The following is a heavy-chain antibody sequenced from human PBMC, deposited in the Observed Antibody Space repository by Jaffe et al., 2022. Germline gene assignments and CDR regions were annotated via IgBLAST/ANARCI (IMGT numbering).Heavy chain of an antibody. CDR3: ARPHGELIYGDTRDEFDY. V-gene: IGHV1-46*03. CDR2: INPSGGST. D-gene: IGHD1-7*01. J-gene: IGHJ4*02. Sequence: QVQLVQSGAEVKKPGASVKVSCKASGYTFTSYYMHWVRQAPGQGLEWMGIINPSGGSTSYAQKFQGRVTMTRDTSTSTVYMELSSLRSEDTAVYYCARPHGELIYGDTRDEFDYWGQGTLVTVSS. CDR1: GYTFTSYY.